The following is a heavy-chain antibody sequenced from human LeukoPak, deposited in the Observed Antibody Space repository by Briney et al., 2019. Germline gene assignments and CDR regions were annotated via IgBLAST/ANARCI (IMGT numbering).Heavy chain of an antibody. CDR3: AKDSIYRSFDY. CDR1: GFTFSSYG. V-gene: IGHV3-30*02. Sequence: GGSLRLSCATSGFTFSSYGMHWVRQAPGKGLEWVTFIWYDGSNKIYADSVKGRFTISRDNSKNTLYLQMDSLRAEDTALYYCAKDSIYRSFDYWGQGTLVTVSS. D-gene: IGHD3-16*02. J-gene: IGHJ4*02. CDR2: IWYDGSNK.